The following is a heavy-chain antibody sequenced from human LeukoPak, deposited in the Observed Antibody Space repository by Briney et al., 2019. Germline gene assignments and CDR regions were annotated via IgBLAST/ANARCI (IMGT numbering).Heavy chain of an antibody. CDR1: GFTFSSYG. J-gene: IGHJ4*02. Sequence: HPGGSLRLSCAASGFTFSSYGMHWVRQAPGKGLEWVAFIRYDGSNKYYADSVKGRFTISRDNSKNTLYLQMNSLRAEDTAVYYCAKDGGYSSGWRRAGGLELDYWGQGTLVTVSS. CDR3: AKDGGYSSGWRRAGGLELDY. D-gene: IGHD6-19*01. CDR2: IRYDGSNK. V-gene: IGHV3-30*02.